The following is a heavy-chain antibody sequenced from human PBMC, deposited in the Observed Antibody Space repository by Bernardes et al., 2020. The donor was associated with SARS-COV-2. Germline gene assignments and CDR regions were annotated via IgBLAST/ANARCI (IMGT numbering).Heavy chain of an antibody. CDR3: AGGTWFIVGAPTGGMDV. CDR1: GFTFTRFA. Sequence: GGSLTPSCVVSGFTFTRFATHWVRQAPDKGLEWVAAIPSDGSTKYHADSVKGRFTISRDNSTHTLYLQMNSLRAEDTAVYYCAGGTWFIVGAPTGGMDVWGQGTTVTVSS. D-gene: IGHD1-26*01. V-gene: IGHV3-30-3*01. J-gene: IGHJ6*02. CDR2: IPSDGSTK.